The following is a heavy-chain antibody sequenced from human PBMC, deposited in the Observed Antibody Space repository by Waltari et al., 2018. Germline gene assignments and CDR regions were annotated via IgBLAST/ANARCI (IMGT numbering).Heavy chain of an antibody. CDR3: AKGRAAIGYFDY. Sequence: EVQLLESGGGLVQLGGSLNLSCAASGFTFSSYAMSWFRQAPGKGLEGVLGIIGSCCSTYYADSVKGRFTISRDNSKNTLYLQMNSLRAEDTAVYYCAKGRAAIGYFDYWGQGTLVTVSS. D-gene: IGHD6-25*01. CDR1: GFTFSSYA. J-gene: IGHJ4*02. CDR2: IIGSCCST. V-gene: IGHV3-23*01.